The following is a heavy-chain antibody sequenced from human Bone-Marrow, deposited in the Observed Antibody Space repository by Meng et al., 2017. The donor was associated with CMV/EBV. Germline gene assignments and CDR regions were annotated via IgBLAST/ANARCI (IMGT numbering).Heavy chain of an antibody. CDR2: ISYDGSNK. J-gene: IGHJ3*02. Sequence: GESLKISCAASGFTFSSYAMHWVRQAPGKGLEWVAVISYDGSNKYYADSVKGRFTISRDNSKITLYLQMNSLRAEDTAVYYCARVNVEMATITGAFDIWGQGTMVTVSS. V-gene: IGHV3-30*04. CDR3: ARVNVEMATITGAFDI. CDR1: GFTFSSYA. D-gene: IGHD5-24*01.